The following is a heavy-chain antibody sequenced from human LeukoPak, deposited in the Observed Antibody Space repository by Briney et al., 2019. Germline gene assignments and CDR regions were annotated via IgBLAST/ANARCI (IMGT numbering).Heavy chain of an antibody. Sequence: PAETLTLTCTVSGDSISSYYWSWIRQPPGKGLEWVGYIRYSGSADDNPSLRSRDSISIDTSKSQFSLKLRSVSAASTAVYLCARLVYDGRGDYFDYWGQGTLVTVSS. D-gene: IGHD3-22*01. CDR3: ARLVYDGRGDYFDY. J-gene: IGHJ4*02. V-gene: IGHV4-59*08. CDR2: IRYSGSA. CDR1: GDSISSYY.